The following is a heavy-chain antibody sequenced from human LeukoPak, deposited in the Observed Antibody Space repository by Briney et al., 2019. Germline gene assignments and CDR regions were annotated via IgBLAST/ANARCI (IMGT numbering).Heavy chain of an antibody. V-gene: IGHV4-61*01. CDR1: GGSIRSTSHY. CDR2: ISDSGST. Sequence: SETLSLTCTVSGGSIRSTSHYWSWIRQPPGKRLEWIGCISDSGSTNYNPSLKSRVTISVDTSKSQFSLKLSSVTAADTAVYYCARGRLLEWFDSWGQGTLVSVSS. D-gene: IGHD3-3*01. J-gene: IGHJ5*02. CDR3: ARGRLLEWFDS.